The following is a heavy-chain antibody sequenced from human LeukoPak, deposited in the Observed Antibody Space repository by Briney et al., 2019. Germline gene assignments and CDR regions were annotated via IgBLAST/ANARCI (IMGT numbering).Heavy chain of an antibody. CDR2: INHSGST. V-gene: IGHV4-34*01. CDR3: AREVRGVTNFDY. J-gene: IGHJ4*02. Sequence: PSETLSLTCAVYGGSFSGYYWSWIRQPPGKGLEWIGEINHSGSTNYNPSLKSRVTISVDTSKNQFSLKLSSVTAADTAVYYCAREVRGVTNFDYWGQGTLVTVSS. D-gene: IGHD3-10*01. CDR1: GGSFSGYY.